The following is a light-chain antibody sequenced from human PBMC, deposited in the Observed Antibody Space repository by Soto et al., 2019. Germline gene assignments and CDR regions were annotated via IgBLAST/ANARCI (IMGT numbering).Light chain of an antibody. CDR3: QKYNSAPS. J-gene: IGKJ4*01. Sequence: DIQMTQSPSSVSASVGDRVTITCRASQGITNWLAWYQQKPGKAPKLLIYAASGLPSGVPSRFSGSGSGTDFTLTISSLQPEDVATYYCQKYNSAPSFGGGTKVDIK. CDR1: QGITNW. CDR2: AAS. V-gene: IGKV1-12*02.